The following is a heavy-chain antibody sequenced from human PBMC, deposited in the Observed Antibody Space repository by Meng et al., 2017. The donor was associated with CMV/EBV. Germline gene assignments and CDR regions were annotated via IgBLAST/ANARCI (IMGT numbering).Heavy chain of an antibody. CDR2: ISSSGSTI. Sequence: GESLKISCAASGFTVSSNYMNWVRQAPGKGLEWVSYISSSGSTIYYADSVKGRFTISRDNAKNSLYLQMNSLRAEDTAVYYCAREYSSSSVFDYWGQGTLVTVSS. CDR3: AREYSSSSVFDY. D-gene: IGHD6-6*01. V-gene: IGHV3-48*03. J-gene: IGHJ4*02. CDR1: GFTVSSNY.